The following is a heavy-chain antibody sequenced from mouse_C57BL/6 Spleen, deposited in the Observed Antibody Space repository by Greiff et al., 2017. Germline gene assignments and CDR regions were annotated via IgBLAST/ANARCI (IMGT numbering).Heavy chain of an antibody. J-gene: IGHJ2*01. V-gene: IGHV1-54*01. CDR1: GYAFTNYL. CDR3: AREGADY. Sequence: VQLQESGAELVRPGTSVKVSCKASGYAFTNYLIEWVKQRPGQGLEWIGVINPGSGGTNYNEKFKGKATLTADKSSSTAYMQLSSLTSEDSAVYFCAREGADYWGQGTTLTVSS. CDR2: INPGSGGT.